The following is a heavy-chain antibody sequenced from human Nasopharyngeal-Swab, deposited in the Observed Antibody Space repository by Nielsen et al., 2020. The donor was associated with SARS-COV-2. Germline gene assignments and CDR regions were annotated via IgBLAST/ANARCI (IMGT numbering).Heavy chain of an antibody. D-gene: IGHD7-27*01. CDR2: ISAYNGNT. Sequence: SVNVSCKASGYTFTSYGISWVRQAPGQGLEWMGWISAYNGNTNYAQKLQGRVNMTTDTSTSTAYMELRSLRSDDTAVYYCARDVGQLGMEENYYYYGMDVWGQGTTVTVSS. J-gene: IGHJ6*02. CDR3: ARDVGQLGMEENYYYYGMDV. CDR1: GYTFTSYG. V-gene: IGHV1-18*01.